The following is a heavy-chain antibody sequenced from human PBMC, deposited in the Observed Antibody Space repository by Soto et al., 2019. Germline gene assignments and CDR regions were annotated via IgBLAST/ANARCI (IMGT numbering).Heavy chain of an antibody. CDR2: ISYDGSNK. Sequence: GGSLRLSCAASGFTFSSYGMHWVRQAPGKGLEWVAVISYDGSNKYYADSVKGRFTISRDNSKNTLYLQMNSLRAEDTAVYYCAKGRGNGDYYYYYYGMDVWGQGTTVTVSS. J-gene: IGHJ6*02. D-gene: IGHD4-17*01. CDR1: GFTFSSYG. V-gene: IGHV3-30*18. CDR3: AKGRGNGDYYYYYYGMDV.